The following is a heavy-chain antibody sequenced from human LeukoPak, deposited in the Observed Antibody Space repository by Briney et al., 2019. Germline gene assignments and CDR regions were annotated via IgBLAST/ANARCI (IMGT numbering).Heavy chain of an antibody. CDR2: IYTSGST. D-gene: IGHD1-26*01. CDR1: GGSISSYY. CDR3: ARGLELPTIDYFDY. Sequence: SETLFLTCTVSGGSISSYYWSWIRQPAGKGLEWIGRIYTSGSTNYNPSLKSRVTMSVDTSKNQFSLKLSSVTAADTAVYYCARGLELPTIDYFDYWGQGTLVTVSS. J-gene: IGHJ4*02. V-gene: IGHV4-4*07.